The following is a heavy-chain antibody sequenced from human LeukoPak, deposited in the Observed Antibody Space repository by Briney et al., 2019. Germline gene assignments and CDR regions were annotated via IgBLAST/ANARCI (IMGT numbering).Heavy chain of an antibody. Sequence: SETLALTCTVSGGSINNYFWSWIREPPGKGLVWIGYIYHGGSTDYNPSLKSRVTMSVDTSKNQFSLKLSSVTAADAAVYYCARGLPRESGFYYWGQGTLVTVSS. CDR3: ARGLPRESGFYY. D-gene: IGHD3-3*01. V-gene: IGHV4-59*01. J-gene: IGHJ4*02. CDR2: IYHGGST. CDR1: GGSINNYF.